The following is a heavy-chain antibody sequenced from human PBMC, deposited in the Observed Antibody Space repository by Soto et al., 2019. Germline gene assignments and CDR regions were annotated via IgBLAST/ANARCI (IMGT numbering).Heavy chain of an antibody. V-gene: IGHV4-34*01. Sequence: PSETLSLTCAVYGGSFSGYYWGWIRQPPGKGLEWIGEINHSGSTNYNPSLKSRVTISVDTSKSQFSLKLSSVTAADTAVYYCASSPGYCSGGSCYTFDYWGQGTLVTVSS. CDR2: INHSGST. D-gene: IGHD2-15*01. CDR1: GGSFSGYY. J-gene: IGHJ4*02. CDR3: ASSPGYCSGGSCYTFDY.